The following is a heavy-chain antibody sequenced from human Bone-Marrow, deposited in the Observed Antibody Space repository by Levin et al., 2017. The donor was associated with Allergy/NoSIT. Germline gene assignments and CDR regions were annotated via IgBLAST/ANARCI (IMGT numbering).Heavy chain of an antibody. CDR3: AKDSAGSDYGDYEY. CDR2: ISASGGVT. Sequence: GGSLRLSCAASGFSFSTYAMSWVRQGPGKGLEWVSSISASGGVTYYADPVKGRFTISRDNSKNTLDLQMNSLRVEDTAVYYCAKDSAGSDYGDYEYWGQGILVTVSS. V-gene: IGHV3-23*01. D-gene: IGHD4-17*01. CDR1: GFSFSTYA. J-gene: IGHJ4*02.